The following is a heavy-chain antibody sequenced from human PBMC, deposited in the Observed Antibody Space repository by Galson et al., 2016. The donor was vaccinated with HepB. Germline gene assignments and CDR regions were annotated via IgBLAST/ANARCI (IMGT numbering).Heavy chain of an antibody. CDR3: AREQNDSGDYEFYYGLDV. J-gene: IGHJ6*02. Sequence: SLRLSCAASGFTFSTYNMNWVRQAPAKGLEWASYISTSSSTIYYEDSVKGRFTIARDNAKNSLYLQLNSLRDEGTAVYYCAREQNDSGDYEFYYGLDVWSQGTTVTVSS. CDR1: GFTFSTYN. D-gene: IGHD4-17*01. V-gene: IGHV3-48*02. CDR2: ISTSSSTI.